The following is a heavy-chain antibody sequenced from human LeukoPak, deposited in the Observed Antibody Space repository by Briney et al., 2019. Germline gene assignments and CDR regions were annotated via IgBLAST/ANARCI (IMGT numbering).Heavy chain of an antibody. D-gene: IGHD3-22*01. CDR3: ARDLLYYDSSGSDAFDI. CDR2: ISYDGSNK. CDR1: GFTFSSYA. J-gene: IGHJ3*02. V-gene: IGHV3-30*04. Sequence: RGSLRLSCAASGFTFSSYAMHWVRQAPGKGLEWVAVISYDGSNKYYADSVKGRFTISRDNSKNTLYLQMNSLRAEDTAVYYCARDLLYYDSSGSDAFDIWGQGTMVTVSS.